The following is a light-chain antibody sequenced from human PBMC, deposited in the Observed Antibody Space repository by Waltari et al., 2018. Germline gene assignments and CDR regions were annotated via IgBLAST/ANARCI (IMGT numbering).Light chain of an antibody. CDR2: DVN. Sequence: QSALTQPAPVSGSPGQSITISCTGSSRDVGGDDSVSWYEDHPGQAPKVIIYDVNKRPSGVSDRFSGSKSGNTASLTISGLQAEDEATFYCSSQSTNNGVIFGGGTKVTVL. CDR3: SSQSTNNGVI. V-gene: IGLV2-14*03. CDR1: SRDVGGDDS. J-gene: IGLJ2*01.